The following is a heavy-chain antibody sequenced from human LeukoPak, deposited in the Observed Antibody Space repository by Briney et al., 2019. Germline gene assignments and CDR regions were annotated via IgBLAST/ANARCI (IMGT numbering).Heavy chain of an antibody. V-gene: IGHV4-34*01. CDR2: INHSGAA. Sequence: SETLSLTCAAYGGSFISYYWSWIRQSPGKGLEWIGEINHSGAADYNPSLKSRVTISIDTSKNQFSLKLSSVTDADTAVYYCARGGAYSYGRIHRYFDLSGAGGLVTVSS. J-gene: IGHJ2*01. CDR3: ARGGAYSYGRIHRYFDL. CDR1: GGSFISYY. D-gene: IGHD5-18*01.